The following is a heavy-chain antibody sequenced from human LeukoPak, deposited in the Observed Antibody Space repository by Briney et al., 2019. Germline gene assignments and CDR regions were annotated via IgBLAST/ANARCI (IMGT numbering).Heavy chain of an antibody. J-gene: IGHJ5*02. CDR2: IIPILGIA. Sequence: SVKVSCKASGYTFTSYGISWVRQAPGQGLEWMGRIIPILGIANYAQKFQGRVTITADKSTSTAYMELSSLRSEDTAVYYCARAADYYDSSGYYIPWGQGTLVTVS. D-gene: IGHD3-22*01. V-gene: IGHV1-69*04. CDR1: GYTFTSYG. CDR3: ARAADYYDSSGYYIP.